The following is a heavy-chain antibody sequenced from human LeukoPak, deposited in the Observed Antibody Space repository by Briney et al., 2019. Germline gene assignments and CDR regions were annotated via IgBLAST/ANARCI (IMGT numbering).Heavy chain of an antibody. Sequence: SETLSLTCTVSGGSISSYYWSWIRQPPGKGLEWIGYIYYSGSTNYNPSLKSRVTISVDTSKNQFSLKLSSVTAADTAVYYCARGGIVGYGEHFDYWGQGTLVTVSS. V-gene: IGHV4-59*12. D-gene: IGHD4-17*01. J-gene: IGHJ4*02. CDR3: ARGGIVGYGEHFDY. CDR2: IYYSGST. CDR1: GGSISSYY.